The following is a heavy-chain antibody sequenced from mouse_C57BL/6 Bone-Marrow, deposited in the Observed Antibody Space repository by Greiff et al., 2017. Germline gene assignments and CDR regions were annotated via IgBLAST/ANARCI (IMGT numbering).Heavy chain of an antibody. J-gene: IGHJ4*01. CDR3: ARTEGYYEYDGDAMDY. CDR1: GYTFTDYY. V-gene: IGHV1-19*01. D-gene: IGHD2-4*01. Sequence: VQLQQSGPVLVKPGASVKMSCKASGYTFTDYYMNWVKQSHGKSLEWIGVINPYNGGTSYNQKFKGKATLTVDKSSSTAYMELHSLTSGDSAVYYCARTEGYYEYDGDAMDYWGQGTSVTVSS. CDR2: INPYNGGT.